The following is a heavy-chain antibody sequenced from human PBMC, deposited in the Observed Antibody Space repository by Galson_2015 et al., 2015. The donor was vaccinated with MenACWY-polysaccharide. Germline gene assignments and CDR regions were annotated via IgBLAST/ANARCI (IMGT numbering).Heavy chain of an antibody. CDR2: INPNSGGT. CDR3: VRGANTVTTDNWFDP. D-gene: IGHD4-17*01. CDR1: GYTFTGYY. Sequence: SVKVSCKASGYTFTGYYMHWVRQAPGQGLEWMGWINPNSGGTNYAQKFQGRVTMTRDTSFSTAYMELSRLKSDGTAVYYCVRGANTVTTDNWFDPWGQGTLVTVSS. V-gene: IGHV1-2*02. J-gene: IGHJ5*02.